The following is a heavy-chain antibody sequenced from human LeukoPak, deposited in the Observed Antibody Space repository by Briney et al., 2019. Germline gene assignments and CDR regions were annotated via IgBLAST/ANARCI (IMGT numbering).Heavy chain of an antibody. V-gene: IGHV3-7*03. CDR1: GFTFSSYW. J-gene: IGHJ6*02. Sequence: GGSLRLSCAASGFTFSSYWMSWVRQAPGKGLEWVANIKQDGSEKYYVDSVKGRFTISRDNAKNSLYLQMNSLRAEDTAVYYCAREISYCSSTSCYEVRDYYGMDVWGQGTTVTVSS. CDR2: IKQDGSEK. D-gene: IGHD2-2*01. CDR3: AREISYCSSTSCYEVRDYYGMDV.